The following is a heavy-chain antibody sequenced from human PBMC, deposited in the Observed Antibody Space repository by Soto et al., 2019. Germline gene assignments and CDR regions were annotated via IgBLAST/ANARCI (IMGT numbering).Heavy chain of an antibody. Sequence: SETLSLTCAVYGGSFSGYYWSGIRQPPGKGLEWIGEINHSGSTNYNPSLKSRVTISVDTSKNQFSLKLSSVTAADTAVYYCARTHDYGDYAFDYWGQGTLVTAPQ. J-gene: IGHJ4*02. CDR3: ARTHDYGDYAFDY. D-gene: IGHD4-17*01. V-gene: IGHV4-34*01. CDR1: GGSFSGYY. CDR2: INHSGST.